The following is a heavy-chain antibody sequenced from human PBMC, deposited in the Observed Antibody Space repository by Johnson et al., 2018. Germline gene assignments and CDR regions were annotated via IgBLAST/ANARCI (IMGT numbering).Heavy chain of an antibody. Sequence: QVQLVQSGGGVVQPGRSLRLSCIASGFTFTSYGMHWVRQAPDKGLEWGAVISYDGREKKYGDPVKGRLTIARGNSKNTLSLQMDSLGVGDTAVYYGAKDHWPPYYYMDVWGKGTTVTVSS. J-gene: IGHJ6*03. CDR2: ISYDGREK. CDR3: AKDHWPPYYYMDV. V-gene: IGHV3-30*18. D-gene: IGHD1-1*01. CDR1: GFTFTSYG.